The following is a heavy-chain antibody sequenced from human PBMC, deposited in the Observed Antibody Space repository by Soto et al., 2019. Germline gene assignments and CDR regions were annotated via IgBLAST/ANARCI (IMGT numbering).Heavy chain of an antibody. Sequence: DVQLVESGGGLVLRGESLRLSCAASGFTVGSAYMSWVRQAPGKGLEWVAGIYSVGNTYYADSVKGRFTISRDTSKNRLYLQMNSLRAEDAAIYYCARDPWVGDIGDYWGQGTLVTVSS. V-gene: IGHV3-66*01. D-gene: IGHD4-17*01. CDR1: GFTVGSAY. CDR3: ARDPWVGDIGDY. CDR2: IYSVGNT. J-gene: IGHJ4*02.